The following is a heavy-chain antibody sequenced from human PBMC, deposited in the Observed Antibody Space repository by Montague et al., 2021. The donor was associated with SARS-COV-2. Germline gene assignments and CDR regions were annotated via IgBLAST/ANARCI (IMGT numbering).Heavy chain of an antibody. CDR3: TRDPITGTTGTIYNYYGMDV. J-gene: IGHJ6*02. Sequence: TLSLTCSVSGDSLSSGSYDWSWIRGPAGKGLEWIGRIDRGGSPNYXPCLESRVTISGDMSKNQFSLNVRSVAAADTAVYYCTRDPITGTTGTIYNYYGMDVWGQGATVTVSS. D-gene: IGHD1-20*01. CDR1: GDSLSSGSYD. CDR2: IDRGGSP. V-gene: IGHV4-61*02.